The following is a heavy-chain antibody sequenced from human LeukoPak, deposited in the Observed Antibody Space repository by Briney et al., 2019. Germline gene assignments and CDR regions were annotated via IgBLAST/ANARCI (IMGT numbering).Heavy chain of an antibody. CDR3: AKTPEQLYYYYYFMDV. CDR2: ISSSSSYI. Sequence: GGSLRLSCATSGFTFSSYSVNWVRQAPGKGLEWVSSISSSSSYIYYADSVKGRFTISRDNAKNSLYLQMNSLRAEDTAVYFCAKTPEQLYYYYYFMDVWGKGTTVTVSS. V-gene: IGHV3-21*01. CDR1: GFTFSSYS. J-gene: IGHJ6*03. D-gene: IGHD1/OR15-1a*01.